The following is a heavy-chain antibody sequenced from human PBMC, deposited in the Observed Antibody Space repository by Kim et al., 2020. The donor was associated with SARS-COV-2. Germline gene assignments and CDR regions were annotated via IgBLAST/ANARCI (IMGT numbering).Heavy chain of an antibody. V-gene: IGHV3-43*01. CDR1: GFTFDDYT. Sequence: GGSLRLSCAASGFTFDDYTMHWVRQAPGKGLEWVSLISWDGGSTYYADSVKGRFTISRDNTKNSLYLQMNSLRTEDTALYYCTKDGTRYSLDYWGQGTLVTVSS. D-gene: IGHD5-18*01. J-gene: IGHJ4*02. CDR3: TKDGTRYSLDY. CDR2: ISWDGGST.